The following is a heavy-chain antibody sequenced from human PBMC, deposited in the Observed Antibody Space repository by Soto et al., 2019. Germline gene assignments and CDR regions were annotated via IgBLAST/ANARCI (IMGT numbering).Heavy chain of an antibody. Sequence: PSETLSLTCAAYGGSFSGYYWSWIRQPPGKGLEWIGEVNHSGSTNYNPSLKSRVTISVDTSKNQFPLKLSSVTAADTAVYYCARGKDYYDSSGYYEDWFDPWGQGTLVTVSS. D-gene: IGHD3-22*01. CDR2: VNHSGST. V-gene: IGHV4-34*01. J-gene: IGHJ5*02. CDR1: GGSFSGYY. CDR3: ARGKDYYDSSGYYEDWFDP.